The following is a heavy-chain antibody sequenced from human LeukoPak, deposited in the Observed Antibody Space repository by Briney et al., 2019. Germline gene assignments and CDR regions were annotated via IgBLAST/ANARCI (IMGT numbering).Heavy chain of an antibody. Sequence: ASVTVSCTASGYTFTIYDINWVRQATGQGLEWMGWMNPNSGNTGYAQKFQGRVTMTRNTSISTAYMELSSLRSEDTAVYYCARSSSSNPPFDYWGQGTLVTVSS. CDR1: GYTFTIYD. CDR3: ARSSSSNPPFDY. J-gene: IGHJ4*02. D-gene: IGHD6-6*01. V-gene: IGHV1-8*01. CDR2: MNPNSGNT.